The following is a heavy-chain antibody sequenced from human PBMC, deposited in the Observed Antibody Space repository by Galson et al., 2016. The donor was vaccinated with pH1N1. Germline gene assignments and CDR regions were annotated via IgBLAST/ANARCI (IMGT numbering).Heavy chain of an antibody. V-gene: IGHV3-7*01. CDR1: GFTFSNYW. Sequence: SLRLSCAASGFTFSNYWMHWVHQVPGKGLEWVANIKEDGSETYFVDSVRGRFTISRDNAKNSLYLQMNSLRDEDTSLYYCARALGSRSAYWGQGTLVTVSS. J-gene: IGHJ4*02. D-gene: IGHD3-16*02. CDR3: ARALGSRSAY. CDR2: IKEDGSET.